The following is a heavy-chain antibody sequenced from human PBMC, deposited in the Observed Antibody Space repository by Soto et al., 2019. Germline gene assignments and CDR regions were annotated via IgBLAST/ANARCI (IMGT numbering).Heavy chain of an antibody. V-gene: IGHV4-4*02. CDR3: AREIGTAGGNNSFGP. CDR2: VYHTGET. D-gene: IGHD2-21*02. CDR1: GGTVASSHW. J-gene: IGHJ5*02. Sequence: QVQLQESGPRLVKPSESLSLTCGVSGGTVASSHWWSWVRQSPGRGLEWIGNVYHTGETNFNPSLQTRVNVSVAKANHPFSLKLNSVAAADTAVYFCAREIGTAGGNNSFGPWGPGTLVTVSS.